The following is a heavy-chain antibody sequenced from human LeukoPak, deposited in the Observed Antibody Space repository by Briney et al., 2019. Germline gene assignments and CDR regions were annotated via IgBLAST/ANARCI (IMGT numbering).Heavy chain of an antibody. V-gene: IGHV3-23*01. D-gene: IGHD1-26*01. CDR3: AKVGATDWGYYYYMDV. CDR1: GFTFSSYW. Sequence: PGGSLRLSCAASGFTFSSYWMHWVRQAPGKGLVWVSAISGSGGSTYYADSVKGRFTISRDNSKNTLYLQMNSLRAEDTAVYYCAKVGATDWGYYYYMDVWGKGTTVTVSS. CDR2: ISGSGGST. J-gene: IGHJ6*03.